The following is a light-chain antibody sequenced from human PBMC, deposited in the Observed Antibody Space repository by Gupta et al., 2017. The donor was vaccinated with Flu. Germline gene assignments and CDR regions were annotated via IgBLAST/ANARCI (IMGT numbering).Light chain of an antibody. Sequence: VTISCTGTGSDVGGYKYVSWYQRHPGKAPKLMMYDVGKRPSGVPDRFSGSKSGNTASLTISGLQAEDEADYYCCSYAGNYTLVFGGGTELTGL. CDR3: CSYAGNYTLV. V-gene: IGLV2-11*01. CDR2: DVG. CDR1: GSDVGGYKY. J-gene: IGLJ2*01.